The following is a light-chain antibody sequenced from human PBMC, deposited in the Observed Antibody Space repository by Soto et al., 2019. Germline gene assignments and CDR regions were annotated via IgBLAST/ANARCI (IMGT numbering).Light chain of an antibody. CDR3: SSYTGSSTYV. CDR1: SSDVGGYDY. Sequence: QSALTQPASVSGSPGQSITISCTGTSSDVGGYDYVSWYQQHPTKAPKLMIYDVTNRPSGVSYRFSGSKSGNTASLTISGLQAEDEADYYCSSYTGSSTYVFGNGTQLTVL. V-gene: IGLV2-14*03. CDR2: DVT. J-gene: IGLJ1*01.